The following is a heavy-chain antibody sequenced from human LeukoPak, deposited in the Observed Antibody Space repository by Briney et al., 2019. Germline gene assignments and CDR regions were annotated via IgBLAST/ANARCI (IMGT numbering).Heavy chain of an antibody. CDR2: IIPIIGIA. CDR3: ARGHYDFWSGSHFDY. Sequence: KVSCKASGGTFSSYTISWVRQAPGQGVEWMGRIIPIIGIANYAQKFQGRVTITADKSTSTAYMELSSLRSEDTAVYYCARGHYDFWSGSHFDYWGQGTLVTVSS. V-gene: IGHV1-69*02. CDR1: GGTFSSYT. D-gene: IGHD3-3*01. J-gene: IGHJ4*02.